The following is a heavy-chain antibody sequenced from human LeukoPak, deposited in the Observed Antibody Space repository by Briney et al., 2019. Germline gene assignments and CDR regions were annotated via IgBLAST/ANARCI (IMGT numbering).Heavy chain of an antibody. J-gene: IGHJ6*03. Sequence: GGSLRLSCAASGFTFSSYSMSWVRQAPGKGLEWVANIKQDGTEKYYVDSVKGRFSISRDNAKNSLYLQMNSLRAEDTAVYYCARVQSRIVVVPAGTSRFDRNGYMDVWGKGTTVTISS. CDR3: ARVQSRIVVVPAGTSRFDRNGYMDV. CDR2: IKQDGTEK. D-gene: IGHD2-2*01. V-gene: IGHV3-7*01. CDR1: GFTFSSYS.